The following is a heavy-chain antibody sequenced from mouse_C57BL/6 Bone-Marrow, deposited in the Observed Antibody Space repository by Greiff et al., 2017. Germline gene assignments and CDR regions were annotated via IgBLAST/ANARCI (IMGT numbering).Heavy chain of an antibody. V-gene: IGHV1-39*01. CDR2: INPNYGTT. CDR3: ASISNDYDEEFAY. CDR1: GYSFTDYN. J-gene: IGHJ3*01. D-gene: IGHD2-4*01. Sequence: VQLQQSGPELVKPGASVKISCKASGYSFTDYNMNWVKQSNGKSLEWIGVINPNYGTTSYNQKFKGKATLTVDPSSSTAYMQLNSLTSEDSAVSYSASISNDYDEEFAYWGQGTLVTVSA.